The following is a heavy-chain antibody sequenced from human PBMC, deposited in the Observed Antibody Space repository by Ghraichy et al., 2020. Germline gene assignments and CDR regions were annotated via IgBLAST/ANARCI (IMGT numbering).Heavy chain of an antibody. CDR3: ARHQKTPLYYGSGRRLHGIDY. V-gene: IGHV4-34*01. CDR2: INHSGST. CDR1: GGSFSGYY. D-gene: IGHD3-10*01. J-gene: IGHJ4*02. Sequence: SETLSLTCAVYGGSFSGYYWSWIRQPPGKGLEWIGEINHSGSTNYNPSLKSRVTISVDTSKNQFSLKLSSVTAADTAVYYCARHQKTPLYYGSGRRLHGIDYWGQGTLVTVSS.